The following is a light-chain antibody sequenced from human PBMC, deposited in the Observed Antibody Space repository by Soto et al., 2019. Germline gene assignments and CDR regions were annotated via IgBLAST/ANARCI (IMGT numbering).Light chain of an antibody. CDR3: QVGYVSTVHPYL. V-gene: IGLV3-21*02. CDR1: NIGRKS. J-gene: IGLJ1*01. Sequence: SYELTQPPSVSVALGQPARVPCGGNNIGRKSVHWYQQMPGQAPVLVVSDYSDRPSGIPERFSGSKSANTATLTISRVEARDEADYYCQVGYVSTVHPYLFGTGTKVTVL. CDR2: DYS.